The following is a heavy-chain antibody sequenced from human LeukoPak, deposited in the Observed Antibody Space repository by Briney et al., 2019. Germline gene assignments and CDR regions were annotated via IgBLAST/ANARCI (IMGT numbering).Heavy chain of an antibody. CDR1: GFTVSSNY. J-gene: IGHJ3*02. V-gene: IGHV3-53*01. CDR2: IYSGGST. CDR3: ARYSLTAFDI. Sequence: GGSLRLSCAASGFTVSSNYMSWVRQAPGKGLEWVSVIYSGGSTYYTDSVKGRFTISRDNSKNTLYLQMNSLRAEDTAVYYCARYSLTAFDIWGQGTMVTVSS. D-gene: IGHD2-15*01.